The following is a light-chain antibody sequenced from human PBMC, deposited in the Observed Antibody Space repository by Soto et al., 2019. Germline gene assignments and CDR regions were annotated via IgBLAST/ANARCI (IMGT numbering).Light chain of an antibody. CDR3: QKYNSAPYT. J-gene: IGKJ2*01. CDR1: QGISNY. Sequence: DIQMTQSPSSLSASVGDRVTITCRASQGISNYLAWYQQKPGKVPKLLIYAASTLQSGVPSRFSGSGYGTDFTLTISILQPEDVGNYYCQKYNSAPYTFGQGTKLEIK. CDR2: AAS. V-gene: IGKV1-27*01.